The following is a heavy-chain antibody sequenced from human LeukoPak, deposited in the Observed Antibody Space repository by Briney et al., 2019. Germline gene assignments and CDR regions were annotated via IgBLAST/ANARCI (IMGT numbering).Heavy chain of an antibody. CDR3: ARDVVEWLVPIDY. Sequence: ASVKVSCKASVYTFTVYYMQWVRQAPGQGLEWMGWINPNSGGTNYAQKFRGRVTVTTDTSISTAYMELTRLTSDDTAVYYCARDVVEWLVPIDYWGQGTLVTVSS. CDR1: VYTFTVYY. CDR2: INPNSGGT. V-gene: IGHV1-2*02. D-gene: IGHD6-19*01. J-gene: IGHJ4*02.